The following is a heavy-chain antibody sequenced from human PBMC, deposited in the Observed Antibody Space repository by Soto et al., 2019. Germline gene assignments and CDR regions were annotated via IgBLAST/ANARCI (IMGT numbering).Heavy chain of an antibody. CDR3: AKDPSTGPADF. CDR1: GFSFIDSA. Sequence: WGSLRLSCVASGFSFIDSAIFLFRQAPGKGLEWVSTISYHSFGTHYADSVKGRFTISRDNSKDTVWLQMNGLRAEDTAVYYCAKDPSTGPADFWGQGTLVTVSS. J-gene: IGHJ4*02. D-gene: IGHD3-9*01. V-gene: IGHV3-23*01. CDR2: ISYHSFGT.